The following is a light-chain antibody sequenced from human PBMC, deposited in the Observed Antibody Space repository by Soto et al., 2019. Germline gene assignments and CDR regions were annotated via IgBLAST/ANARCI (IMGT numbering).Light chain of an antibody. Sequence: QSELTQPPSVSAAAGQKVTISCSGSRSNIGDNYDSWYQQVPGTAPKLLIYDNDQRSSGTPDRFSAYKSGTSATLGITGLQTGDKADYYCGTWDSSLSVAVFGGGTQLTVL. CDR3: GTWDSSLSVAV. CDR1: RSNIGDNY. CDR2: DND. J-gene: IGLJ7*01. V-gene: IGLV1-51*01.